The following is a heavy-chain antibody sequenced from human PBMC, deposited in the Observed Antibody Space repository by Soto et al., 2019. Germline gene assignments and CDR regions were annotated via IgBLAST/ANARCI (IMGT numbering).Heavy chain of an antibody. V-gene: IGHV3-33*01. D-gene: IGHD1-26*01. CDR2: IWYDGSNK. CDR1: GFTFSSYG. J-gene: IGHJ6*04. Sequence: QVQLVESGGGVVQPGRSLRLSCAASGFTFSSYGMHWVRQAPGKGLEWVAVIWYDGSNKYYADSVKGRFTISRDNSKNTWNLKRNSLGAEETAVYYCARDGKYPGRGMDVWGKGTTVTVSS. CDR3: ARDGKYPGRGMDV.